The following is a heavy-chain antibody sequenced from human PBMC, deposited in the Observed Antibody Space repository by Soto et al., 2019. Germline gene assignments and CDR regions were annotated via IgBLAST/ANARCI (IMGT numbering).Heavy chain of an antibody. J-gene: IGHJ5*02. CDR1: GAALNSGNYY. D-gene: IGHD2-21*01. Sequence: SETLSLTCSVSGAALNSGNYYWSWIHQVPGKGMEWIGHIYVTGAVAYNPSLRERITISQDTSERQFSLNLSLVTAADTAVYYCASLRIATNNYKWFDPWGQGTLVTVS. CDR3: ASLRIATNNYKWFDP. CDR2: IYVTGAV. V-gene: IGHV4-31*03.